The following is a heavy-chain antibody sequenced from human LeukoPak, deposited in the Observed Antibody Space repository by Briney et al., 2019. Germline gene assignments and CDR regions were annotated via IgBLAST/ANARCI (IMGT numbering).Heavy chain of an antibody. Sequence: PGGSLRLSCAASGLTFSSYAMSWVRQAPGKGLEWVSSISGSGGSTYYADSVKGRFTISRDNSKNTLYLQMNSLRAEDTAVYYCAREDYYDSSGYYLDYWGQGTLVTVSS. J-gene: IGHJ4*02. D-gene: IGHD3-22*01. CDR3: AREDYYDSSGYYLDY. CDR1: GLTFSSYA. V-gene: IGHV3-23*01. CDR2: ISGSGGST.